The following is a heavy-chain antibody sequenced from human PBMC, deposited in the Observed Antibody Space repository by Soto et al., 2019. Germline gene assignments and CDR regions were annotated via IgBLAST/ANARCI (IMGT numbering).Heavy chain of an antibody. D-gene: IGHD4-4*01. Sequence: PSETLSLTCAVSGGSISSGGYSWSWNRQPPGKGLEWIGYIYHSGSTYYNPSLKSRVTISVDRSKNQFSLKLSSVTAADTAVYYCARARHDYRNYHYYGMDVWGQGTTVTVSS. CDR3: ARARHDYRNYHYYGMDV. J-gene: IGHJ6*02. CDR2: IYHSGST. V-gene: IGHV4-30-2*01. CDR1: GGSISSGGYS.